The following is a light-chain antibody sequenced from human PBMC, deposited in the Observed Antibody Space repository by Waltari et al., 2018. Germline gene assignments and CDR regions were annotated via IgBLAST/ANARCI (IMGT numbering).Light chain of an antibody. J-gene: IGLJ3*02. Sequence: NFMLTQPHSVSGSPGKTVTISCTRSSGNIASNYVQWSQQRPGRAPTTVIFEDDKRPSGVPDRFSGSIDSSSNSASLSISGLKTEDEADYYCQSYDSNIQGVFGGGTKLTVL. CDR2: EDD. CDR3: QSYDSNIQGV. V-gene: IGLV6-57*04. CDR1: SGNIASNY.